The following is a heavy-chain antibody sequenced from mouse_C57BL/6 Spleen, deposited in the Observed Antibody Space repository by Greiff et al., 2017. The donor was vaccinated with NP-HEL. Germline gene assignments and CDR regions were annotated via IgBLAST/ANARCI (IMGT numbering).Heavy chain of an antibody. CDR1: GYTFTSYW. CDR3: ARTHSSGYYFDD. CDR2: IDPSDSYT. V-gene: IGHV1-69*01. D-gene: IGHD3-2*02. J-gene: IGHJ2*01. Sequence: QVQLQQPGAELVMPGASVKLSCKASGYTFTSYWMHWVKQRPGQGLEWIGEIDPSDSYTNYNQKFKGKSTLTVDKSSSTAYMQLSSLTSEDAAVYYCARTHSSGYYFDDWGQGTTLTVSS.